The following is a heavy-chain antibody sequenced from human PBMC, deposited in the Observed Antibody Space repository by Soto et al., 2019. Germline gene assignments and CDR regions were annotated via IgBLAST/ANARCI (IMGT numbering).Heavy chain of an antibody. V-gene: IGHV3-21*01. Sequence: GGSLRLSCAASGFTFSSYSMNWVRQAPGKGLEWVSSISSSSSYIYYADSVKGRFTISRDNAKNSLYLQMNSLRAEDTAVYYWARDNSTRSYWFDPFGQGTLVTFSS. D-gene: IGHD1-26*01. J-gene: IGHJ5*02. CDR3: ARDNSTRSYWFDP. CDR2: ISSSSSYI. CDR1: GFTFSSYS.